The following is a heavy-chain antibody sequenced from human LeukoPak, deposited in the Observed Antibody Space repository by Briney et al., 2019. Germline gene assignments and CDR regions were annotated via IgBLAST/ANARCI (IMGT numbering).Heavy chain of an antibody. CDR1: GFTFSSYS. CDR3: AKWTGRGIAAAGPYFDY. Sequence: GGSLRLSCAASGFTFSSYSMNWVRQAPGKGLEWVSYISSSSGTIYYADSVKGRFTISRDNAKNSLYLQMNSLRAEDTAVYYCAKWTGRGIAAAGPYFDYWGQGTLVTVSS. V-gene: IGHV3-48*01. D-gene: IGHD6-13*01. CDR2: ISSSSGTI. J-gene: IGHJ4*02.